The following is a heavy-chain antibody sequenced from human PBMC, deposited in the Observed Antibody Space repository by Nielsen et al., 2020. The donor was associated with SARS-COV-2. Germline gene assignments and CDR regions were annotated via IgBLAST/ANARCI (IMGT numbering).Heavy chain of an antibody. CDR1: GFTFSSYS. CDR2: ISYDGSNK. D-gene: IGHD3-22*01. CDR3: ANHYYDSSGYLNY. J-gene: IGHJ4*02. Sequence: GGSLRLSCAASGFTFSSYSMNWVRQAPGKGLEWLAVISYDGSNKYYADSVKGRFTISRDNSKNTLYLQMNSLRAEDTAVYYCANHYYDSSGYLNYWGQGTLVTVSS. V-gene: IGHV3-30*18.